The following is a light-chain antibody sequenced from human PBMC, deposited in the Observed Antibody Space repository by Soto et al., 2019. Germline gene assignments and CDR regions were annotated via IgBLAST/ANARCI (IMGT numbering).Light chain of an antibody. Sequence: DIQMTQSPSSLSGSVVDRFTITFRASQSISIYLNWYQLKPGKAPNLLMYGASTLQSGVPSRFSGSGSGTDFTLTISSLEPEDFAVYYCQQRSNWWTFGQGTKVDIK. CDR2: GAS. V-gene: IGKV1-39*01. CDR3: QQRSNWWT. J-gene: IGKJ1*01. CDR1: QSISIY.